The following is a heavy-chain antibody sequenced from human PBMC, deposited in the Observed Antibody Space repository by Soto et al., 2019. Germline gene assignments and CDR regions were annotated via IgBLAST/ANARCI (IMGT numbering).Heavy chain of an antibody. CDR1: GGSISSYY. D-gene: IGHD3-16*01. CDR3: ARDRWGKNDYYGMDV. Sequence: QVQLQESGPGLVKPSETLSLTCTVSGGSISSYYWSWIRQPPGKGLEWIGYIYYSGSTNYNPSLKSRVTISVDTYKNQFSLKLSSVTAADTAVYYCARDRWGKNDYYGMDVWGQGTTVTVSS. CDR2: IYYSGST. J-gene: IGHJ6*02. V-gene: IGHV4-59*01.